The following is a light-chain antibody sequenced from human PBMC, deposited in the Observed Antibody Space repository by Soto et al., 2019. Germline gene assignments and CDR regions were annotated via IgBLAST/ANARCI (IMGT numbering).Light chain of an antibody. V-gene: IGKV3-20*01. J-gene: IGKJ1*01. CDR3: QQFDSSVT. CDR1: QSVSSPF. CDR2: GAS. Sequence: EIVLTQSPGSLSLSPGERATLSCRASQSVSSPFFAWYQQRPGQAPRLLMYGASSRATGIPERFSGSGSGTDFTLTISRLEPEDFAVYYCQQFDSSVTFGQGTKVEIK.